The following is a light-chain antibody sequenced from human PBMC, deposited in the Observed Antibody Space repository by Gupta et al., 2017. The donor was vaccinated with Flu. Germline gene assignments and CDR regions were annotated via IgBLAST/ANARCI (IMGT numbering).Light chain of an antibody. V-gene: IGKV4-1*01. CDR2: WAS. CDR1: KSCWANSSIKYR. J-gene: IGKJ2*01. CDR3: QQYNSVPVA. Sequence: SFGERATISGKSTKSCWANSSIKYRLAWYQQKPGQPPKLLIYWASTRESGVPDRFSGSGSETEFTLSISSLQADDVAVYYCQQYNSVPVAFGQGTKLEIK.